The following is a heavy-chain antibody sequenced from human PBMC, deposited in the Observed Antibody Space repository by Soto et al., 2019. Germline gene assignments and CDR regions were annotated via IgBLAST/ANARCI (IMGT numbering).Heavy chain of an antibody. Sequence: QVQLVQSGAEVKKPGSSVKVSCKASGGTFSSYAISWVRQAPGHRLEWMGGIIPIFGTANYAQKFQGRVTITADKSTSTAYMELSSLRSEDTAVYYCASLQSAYYYYGMDVWGQGTTVTVSS. CDR3: ASLQSAYYYYGMDV. CDR1: GGTFSSYA. J-gene: IGHJ6*02. V-gene: IGHV1-69*06. CDR2: IIPIFGTA.